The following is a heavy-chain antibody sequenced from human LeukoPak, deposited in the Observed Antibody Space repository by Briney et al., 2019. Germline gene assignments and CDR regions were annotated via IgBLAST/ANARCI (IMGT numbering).Heavy chain of an antibody. V-gene: IGHV4-38-2*01. CDR2: IYHSGST. Sequence: PSETLSLTCAVSGYSLRSGYYWGWIRQPPGKGLEWIGSIYHSGSTYYNPSLKSRVTISVDTSKNKFSLNLISVTAADTAVYYCARRALNFSYFDYWGQGTLVTVSS. CDR1: GYSLRSGYY. J-gene: IGHJ4*02. CDR3: ARRALNFSYFDY.